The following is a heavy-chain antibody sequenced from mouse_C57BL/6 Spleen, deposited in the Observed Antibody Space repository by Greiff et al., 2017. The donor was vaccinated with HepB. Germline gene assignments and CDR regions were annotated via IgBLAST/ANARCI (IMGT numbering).Heavy chain of an antibody. D-gene: IGHD2-12*01. Sequence: EVKVVESGGGLVQSGRSLRLSCATSGFTFSDFYMEWVRQAPGKGLEWIAASRNKANDYTTEYSASVKGRFIVSRDTSQSILYLQMNALRAEDTAIYYCARDAGPNDAWFAYWPRDSGHCLC. CDR2: SRNKANDYTT. V-gene: IGHV7-1*01. CDR3: ARDAGPNDAWFAY. J-gene: IGHJ3*01. CDR1: GFTFSDFY.